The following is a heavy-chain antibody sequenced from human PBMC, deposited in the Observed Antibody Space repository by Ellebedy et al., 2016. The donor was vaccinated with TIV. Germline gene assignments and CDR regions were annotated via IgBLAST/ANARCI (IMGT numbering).Heavy chain of an antibody. Sequence: SETLSLXXTVSGGSISSSSYYWGWIRQPPGKGLEWIGSIYYSGSTYYNPSLKSRVTISVDTSKNQFSLKLSSVTAADTAVYYCARYAPHTVAGQWGFDYWGQGTLVTVSS. CDR3: ARYAPHTVAGQWGFDY. V-gene: IGHV4-39*01. CDR1: GGSISSSSYY. CDR2: IYYSGST. J-gene: IGHJ4*02. D-gene: IGHD6-19*01.